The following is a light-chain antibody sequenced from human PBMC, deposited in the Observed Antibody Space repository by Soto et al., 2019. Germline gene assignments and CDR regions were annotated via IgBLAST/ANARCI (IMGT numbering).Light chain of an antibody. CDR2: EIT. V-gene: IGLV2-14*01. CDR3: SSYTTSSTVV. CDR1: SSDVGGYNY. Sequence: QSALTQPDSVSGSPGQSITISCTGTSSDVGGYNYVSWYQQHPGKAPKLMISEITNRPSGVSNRFSGSKSGNTASLTISGLQAEDEADYYCSSYTTSSTVVFGGGTKLTVL. J-gene: IGLJ2*01.